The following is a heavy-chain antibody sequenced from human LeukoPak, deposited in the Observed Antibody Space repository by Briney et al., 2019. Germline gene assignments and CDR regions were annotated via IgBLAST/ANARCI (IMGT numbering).Heavy chain of an antibody. Sequence: GGSLRLSCAASGLTFRGSAMHSVRHASGKGREWLGRIRREANSSMTPYAASVPGRLTISRDHSKNTSYLQMNRIETEDTAVYYCASPYCSDGVCYQGYWGQGALVTVSS. CDR3: ASPYCSDGVCYQGY. CDR1: GLTFRGSA. D-gene: IGHD2-8*01. J-gene: IGHJ4*02. V-gene: IGHV3-73*01. CDR2: IRREANSSMT.